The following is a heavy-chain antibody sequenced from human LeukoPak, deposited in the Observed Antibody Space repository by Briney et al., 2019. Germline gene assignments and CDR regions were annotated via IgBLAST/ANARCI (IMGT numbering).Heavy chain of an antibody. V-gene: IGHV3-53*01. Sequence: GGSLTLSCPASGFTVITNDMTWVRPAAGKGLEWVSFLYSDGNTKYADSVQGRFTISRDNSKNTLYLEMNSLSPDDTAVYYCARGVEPLAANTLAYWGQGTLFTVSS. CDR1: GFTVITND. D-gene: IGHD1-14*01. CDR2: LYSDGNT. CDR3: ARGVEPLAANTLAY. J-gene: IGHJ4*02.